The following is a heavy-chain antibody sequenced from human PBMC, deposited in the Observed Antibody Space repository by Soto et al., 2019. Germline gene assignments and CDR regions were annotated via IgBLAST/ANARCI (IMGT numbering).Heavy chain of an antibody. J-gene: IGHJ4*02. CDR3: AKDRPLRDFWSGYYSYYFDY. CDR2: ISGSGGST. V-gene: IGHV3-23*01. CDR1: GFTFSSYA. Sequence: GGSLRLSCAASGFTFSSYAMSWVRQAPGKGLEWVSAISGSGGSTYYADSVKGRFTISRDNSKNTLYLQMNSLRAEDTAVYYCAKDRPLRDFWSGYYSYYFDYWGQGTLVTVSS. D-gene: IGHD3-3*01.